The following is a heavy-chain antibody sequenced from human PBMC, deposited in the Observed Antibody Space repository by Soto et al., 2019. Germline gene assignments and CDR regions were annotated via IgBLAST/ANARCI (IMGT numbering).Heavy chain of an antibody. J-gene: IGHJ4*02. D-gene: IGHD3-22*01. CDR3: ARDGPYDSSGYYLVRYYFDY. CDR1: GYTFTGYY. CDR2: INPNSGGT. V-gene: IGHV1-2*04. Sequence: ASVKVSCKASGYTFTGYYMHWVRQAPGQGLEWMGWINPNSGGTNYAQKFQGWVTMTRDTSISTAYMELSRLRSDDTAVYYCARDGPYDSSGYYLVRYYFDYWGQGTLVTVSS.